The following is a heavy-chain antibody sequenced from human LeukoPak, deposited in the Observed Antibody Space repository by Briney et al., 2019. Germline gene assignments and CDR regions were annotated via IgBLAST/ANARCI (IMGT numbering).Heavy chain of an antibody. V-gene: IGHV3-9*01. J-gene: IGHJ6*02. CDR1: RFTFDDYA. CDR3: AKEATTVTTWGYYYYGMDV. Sequence: SGGSLRLSCAASRFTFDDYAMHWVRQAPGKGLEWVSGISWNSGSIGYADSVKGRFTISRDNAKNSLYLQMNSLRAEDTALYYCAKEATTVTTWGYYYYGMDVWGQGTTVTVSS. CDR2: ISWNSGSI. D-gene: IGHD4-17*01.